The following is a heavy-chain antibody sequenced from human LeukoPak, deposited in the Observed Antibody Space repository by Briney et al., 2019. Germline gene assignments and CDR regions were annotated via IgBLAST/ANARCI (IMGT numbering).Heavy chain of an antibody. Sequence: SETLSLTCTVSGGSISSSSYYWGWIRQPPGKGLEWIGSIYYSGSTYYNPSLKSRVTISVDTSKNQFSLKLSSVTAADTAVYYCARRHSSSALFDYWGQGTLVTVSS. J-gene: IGHJ4*02. CDR1: GGSISSSSYY. V-gene: IGHV4-39*07. CDR3: ARRHSSSALFDY. CDR2: IYYSGST. D-gene: IGHD6-13*01.